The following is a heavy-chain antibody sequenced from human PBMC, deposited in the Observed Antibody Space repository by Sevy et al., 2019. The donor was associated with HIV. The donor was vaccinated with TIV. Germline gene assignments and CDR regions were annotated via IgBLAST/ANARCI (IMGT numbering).Heavy chain of an antibody. CDR2: IGSSGNTI. D-gene: IGHD2-2*01. Sequence: GGSLRLSCAASGFILSDYCMSWIRQAPGKGLEWVSYIGSSGNTIYYTDSVKGRFTISRDNSKKLVYLQMNSLRAEDSAVYYCARDRGFCSSTNCDDWDYYGMDVWGQGTTVTVSS. V-gene: IGHV3-11*01. J-gene: IGHJ6*02. CDR1: GFILSDYC. CDR3: ARDRGFCSSTNCDDWDYYGMDV.